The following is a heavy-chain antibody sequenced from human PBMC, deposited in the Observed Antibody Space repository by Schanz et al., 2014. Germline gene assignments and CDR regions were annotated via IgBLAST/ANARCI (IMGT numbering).Heavy chain of an antibody. CDR3: ASSGAGYSSSWDFDY. J-gene: IGHJ4*02. Sequence: QVQLGQSGAEVKKPGSSMKVSCKASGGTFSTYPINWLRQAPGQGLEWMGRIIPILGIANYAQKFQGRVTITADKSTFTAYMDVSSLRSEDTAVYYCASSGAGYSSSWDFDYWGQGTLVTVSS. V-gene: IGHV1-69*02. CDR2: IIPILGIA. CDR1: GGTFSTYP. D-gene: IGHD6-13*01.